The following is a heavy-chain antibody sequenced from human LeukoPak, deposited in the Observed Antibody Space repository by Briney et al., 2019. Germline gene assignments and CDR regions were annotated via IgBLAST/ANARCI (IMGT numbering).Heavy chain of an antibody. J-gene: IGHJ4*02. CDR2: INAGNGNT. D-gene: IGHD5-18*01. CDR1: GYTFTSYA. V-gene: IGHV1-3*01. Sequence: ASVKVSCKASGYTFTSYAMHWVRQAPGQRLEWMGWINAGNGNTKYSQKFQGRVTMTTDTSTSTAYMELRSLRSDDTAVYYCARDAGSGYSYGYGYWGQGTLVTVPS. CDR3: ARDAGSGYSYGYGY.